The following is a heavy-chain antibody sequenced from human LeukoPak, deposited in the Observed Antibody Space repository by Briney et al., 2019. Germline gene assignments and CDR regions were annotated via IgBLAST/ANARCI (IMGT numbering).Heavy chain of an antibody. CDR1: GFTFSSYS. CDR2: ISSSSSYI. J-gene: IGHJ4*02. V-gene: IGHV3-21*04. CDR3: AKKGAHGGAYYFDY. Sequence: PGGSLRLSCAASGFTFSSYSMNWVRQAPGKGLEWVSSISSSSSYIYYADSVKGRFTISRDNAKNSLYLQMNSLRAEDTAVYYCAKKGAHGGAYYFDYWGQGTLVTVSS. D-gene: IGHD2-15*01.